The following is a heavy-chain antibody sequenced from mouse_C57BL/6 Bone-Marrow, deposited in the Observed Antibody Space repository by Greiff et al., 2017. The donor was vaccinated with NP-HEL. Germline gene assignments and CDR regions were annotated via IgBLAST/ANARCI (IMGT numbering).Heavy chain of an antibody. V-gene: IGHV1-15*01. CDR3: TAGSVYAMDY. J-gene: IGHJ4*01. CDR2: IDPETGGT. CDR1: GYTFTDYE. Sequence: QVQLKQSGAELVRPGASVMLSCKASGYTFTDYEMHWVKQTPVHGLEWIGAIDPETGGTAYNQKFKGKAILTADKSSSTAYMELRSLTSEDSAVYYCTAGSVYAMDYWGQGTSVTVSS.